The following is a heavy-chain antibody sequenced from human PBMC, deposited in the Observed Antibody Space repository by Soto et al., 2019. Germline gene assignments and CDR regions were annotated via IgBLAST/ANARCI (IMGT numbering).Heavy chain of an antibody. D-gene: IGHD2-21*01. V-gene: IGHV3-23*01. CDR1: GFTFSSYA. CDR2: ISGSGGST. J-gene: IGHJ6*02. Sequence: EVQLLESGGGLVQPGGSLRLSCAASGFTFSSYAMSWVRQAPGKGLEWVSAISGSGGSTYYADSVKGRFTISRDNSKNTLYLQMNSLRAEDTAVYYCAVLLAVVVGMDVWGQGTTVTVSS. CDR3: AVLLAVVVGMDV.